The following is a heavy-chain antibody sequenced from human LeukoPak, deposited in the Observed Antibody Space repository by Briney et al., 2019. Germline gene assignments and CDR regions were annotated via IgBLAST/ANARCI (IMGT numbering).Heavy chain of an antibody. CDR1: GFTFSSYW. CDR2: INTDGSST. D-gene: IGHD3-3*01. J-gene: IGHJ6*03. V-gene: IGHV3-74*01. CDR3: ARGARITIFGVVSPIYYYYYMDV. Sequence: GGSLRLSCAASGFTFSSYWMHWVRQAPGKGLVWVSRINTDGSSTSYADSVKGRFTISRDNAKNTLYLQMNSLRAEDTAVYYCARGARITIFGVVSPIYYYYYMDVWGKGTTVTVSS.